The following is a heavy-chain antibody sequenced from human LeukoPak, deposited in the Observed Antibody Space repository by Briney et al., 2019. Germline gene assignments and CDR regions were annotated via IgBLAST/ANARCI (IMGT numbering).Heavy chain of an antibody. Sequence: PSETLSLTCTVSGGSISSYYWNWIRQPPGKGLEWIGYGSYSGSTDYNPSLKSRVTISVDTPKNQFSLKLSSVTAADTAAYYCARAYGSYSFDYWGQGTLVTVSS. D-gene: IGHD1-26*01. CDR2: GSYSGST. CDR3: ARAYGSYSFDY. J-gene: IGHJ4*02. CDR1: GGSISSYY. V-gene: IGHV4-59*01.